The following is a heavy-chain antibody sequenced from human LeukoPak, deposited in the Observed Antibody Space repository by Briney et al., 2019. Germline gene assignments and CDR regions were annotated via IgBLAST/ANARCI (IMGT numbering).Heavy chain of an antibody. J-gene: IGHJ5*02. D-gene: IGHD3-9*01. CDR2: ILSSGTT. Sequence: SETLSLTCTVSGGSISRGYWVWIRQPPGKGLEWIGYILSSGTTYYNPSLQSRLIISVDTTENQFSLRLSSVTAADSAVYYCATGYGSGWLHAWGQGTLVTLSS. CDR3: ATGYGSGWLHA. V-gene: IGHV4-59*06. CDR1: GGSISRGY.